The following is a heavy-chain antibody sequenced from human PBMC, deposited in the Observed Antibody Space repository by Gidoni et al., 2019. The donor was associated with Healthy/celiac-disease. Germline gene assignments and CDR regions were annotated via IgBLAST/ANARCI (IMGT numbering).Heavy chain of an antibody. CDR1: EFTFRSYG. CDR2: ISYDGSNK. Sequence: QVQLVESGGGVVQPGRTLRLSCAAPEFTFRSYGLHWVRQAPGKGLEWVAVISYDGSNKYYADSVKGRFTISRDNSKNTLYLQMNSLRAEDTAVYYCAKAPGLYCSGGSCYYFDYWGQGTLVTVSS. V-gene: IGHV3-30*18. CDR3: AKAPGLYCSGGSCYYFDY. D-gene: IGHD2-15*01. J-gene: IGHJ4*02.